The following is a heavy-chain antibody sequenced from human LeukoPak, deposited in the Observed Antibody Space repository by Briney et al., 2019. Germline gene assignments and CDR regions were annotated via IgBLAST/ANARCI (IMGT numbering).Heavy chain of an antibody. J-gene: IGHJ4*02. Sequence: GGSLRLSCAASGFTFSSYAMSWVRQAPGKGLEWVSYISNSGSTIYYADSVKGRFTISRDNAKNSLYLQMNSLRAEDTAVYYCARKPPHDYWGQGTLVTVSS. V-gene: IGHV3-48*01. CDR3: ARKPPHDY. CDR1: GFTFSSYA. CDR2: ISNSGSTI.